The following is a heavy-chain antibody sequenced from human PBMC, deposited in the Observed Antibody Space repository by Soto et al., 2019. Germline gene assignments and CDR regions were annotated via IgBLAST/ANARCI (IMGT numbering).Heavy chain of an antibody. D-gene: IGHD2-15*01. CDR3: ARDCSGGSCYPRGGFDP. Sequence: PSETLSLTCTVSGGSISSYYWSWIRQPPGKGLEWIGYIYYSGSTNYNPSLKSRVTISVDTSKNQFSLKLSSVTAADTAVYYCARDCSGGSCYPRGGFDPWGQGTLVTVSS. CDR1: GGSISSYY. J-gene: IGHJ5*02. CDR2: IYYSGST. V-gene: IGHV4-59*01.